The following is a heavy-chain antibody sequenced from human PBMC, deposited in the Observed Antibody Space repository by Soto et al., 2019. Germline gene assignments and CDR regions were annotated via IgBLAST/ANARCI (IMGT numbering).Heavy chain of an antibody. J-gene: IGHJ4*02. V-gene: IGHV3-11*06. CDR2: ISSSSSYT. Sequence: GGSLRLSCAASGFTFSDYYMSWIRQAPGKGLEWVSYISSSSSYTNYADSVKGRFTISRDNAKNSLYLQMNSLRAEDTAVYYCSRTPDCTNGVCSAGFDYWGQGTLVTVSS. CDR1: GFTFSDYY. CDR3: SRTPDCTNGVCSAGFDY. D-gene: IGHD2-8*01.